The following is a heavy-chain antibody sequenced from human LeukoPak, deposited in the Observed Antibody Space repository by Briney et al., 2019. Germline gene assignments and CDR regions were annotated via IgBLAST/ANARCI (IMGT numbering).Heavy chain of an antibody. D-gene: IGHD3-10*01. CDR1: GFTFNNAW. CDR2: IKSKTDGEKT. Sequence: PGGSLTLSCAASGFTFNNAWMSWVRQAPGKGLEWVGRIKSKTDGEKTDYAAPVKGRFTISRDDSKNTVFLQMNSLKTEDTAVYYCASAHYGSGTYYNLFWGQGTLVTVSS. V-gene: IGHV3-15*01. J-gene: IGHJ4*02. CDR3: ASAHYGSGTYYNLF.